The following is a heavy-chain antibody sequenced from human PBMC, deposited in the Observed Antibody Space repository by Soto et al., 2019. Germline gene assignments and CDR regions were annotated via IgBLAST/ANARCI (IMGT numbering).Heavy chain of an antibody. Sequence: GGSLRLSCAASGFTFSSYAMSWVRQAPGKGLGWVSAISVSGGSTYYADSVKGRFTISRDNSKNTLYLQMNSLRAEDTAVYYCAKAPPDYYDSSGYSALDYWGQGTLVTVSS. CDR2: ISVSGGST. V-gene: IGHV3-23*01. CDR1: GFTFSSYA. D-gene: IGHD3-22*01. J-gene: IGHJ4*02. CDR3: AKAPPDYYDSSGYSALDY.